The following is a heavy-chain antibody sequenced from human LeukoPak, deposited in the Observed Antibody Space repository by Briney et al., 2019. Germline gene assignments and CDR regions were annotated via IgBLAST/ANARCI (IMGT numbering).Heavy chain of an antibody. J-gene: IGHJ6*03. CDR1: GYTFTSYG. D-gene: IGHD3-10*01. CDR2: ISAYNGNT. CDR3: ASSITMVRELYYMDV. V-gene: IGHV1-18*01. Sequence: GASVKVSCKASGYTFTSYGISWVRQAPGQGLEWMGWISAYNGNTNYAQKLQGRVTMTTDTSTSTAYMELSSLRSEDTAVYYCASSITMVRELYYMDVWGKGTTVTVSS.